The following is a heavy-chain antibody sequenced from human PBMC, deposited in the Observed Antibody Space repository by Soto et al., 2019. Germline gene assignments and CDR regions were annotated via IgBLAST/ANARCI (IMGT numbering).Heavy chain of an antibody. V-gene: IGHV4-31*03. CDR2: IYYSAST. Sequence: SETQSLTCTFSGGSISSGGYYWSWIRQHPGKGLEWIGYIYYSASTYYNPSLRSRVTISVDTSKNQFSLKLSSVTAADTAVYYCARDIRYHDSSGYALDYWGQGTLVTVSS. J-gene: IGHJ4*02. D-gene: IGHD3-22*01. CDR1: GGSISSGGYY. CDR3: ARDIRYHDSSGYALDY.